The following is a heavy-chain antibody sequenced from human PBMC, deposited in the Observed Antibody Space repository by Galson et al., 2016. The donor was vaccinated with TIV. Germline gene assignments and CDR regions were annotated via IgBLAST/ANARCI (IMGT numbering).Heavy chain of an antibody. CDR1: GYTFTSYG. D-gene: IGHD2/OR15-2a*01. J-gene: IGHJ4*02. CDR3: ATVAWFPGLSLDN. CDR2: ISTYNGNT. Sequence: SVKVSCKASGYTFTSYGFGWVRQAPGQGLEWMGWISTYNGNTNYAQKFQGRLTMTADTDRDTAYMELGSLRIEDTAVYYCATVAWFPGLSLDNWGQGTLVTVSS. V-gene: IGHV1-18*01.